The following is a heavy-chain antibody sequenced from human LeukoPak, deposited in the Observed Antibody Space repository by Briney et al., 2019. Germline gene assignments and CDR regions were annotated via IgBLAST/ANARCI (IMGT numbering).Heavy chain of an antibody. CDR3: ARAEPMTTVTTHFDY. J-gene: IGHJ4*02. CDR1: GYTFTGYY. V-gene: IGHV1-2*02. D-gene: IGHD4-11*01. Sequence: ASVKVSCKASGYTFTGYYMHWVRQAPGQGLEWMGWINPNSGGTNYAQKFQGRVTMTRDTSISTAYMELSRLRSDDTAVYYCARAEPMTTVTTHFDYWGQGTLVTVSS. CDR2: INPNSGGT.